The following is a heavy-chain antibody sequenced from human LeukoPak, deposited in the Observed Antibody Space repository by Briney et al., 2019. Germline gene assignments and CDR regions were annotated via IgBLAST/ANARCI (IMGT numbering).Heavy chain of an antibody. CDR1: GFTFSDYY. V-gene: IGHV3-11*01. CDR2: ISSSGSTI. CDR3: ARDRSHDYYGMDV. J-gene: IGHJ6*02. Sequence: GGSLRLPCAASGFTFSDYYMSWIRQAPGKGLEWVSYISSSGSTIYCADSVKGRFTISRDNAKNSLYLQMNSLRAEDTAVYYCARDRSHDYYGMDVWGQGTTVTVSS. D-gene: IGHD3-16*02.